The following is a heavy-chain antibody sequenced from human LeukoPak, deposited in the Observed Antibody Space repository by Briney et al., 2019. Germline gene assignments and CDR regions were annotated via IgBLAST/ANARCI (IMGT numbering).Heavy chain of an antibody. J-gene: IGHJ4*02. D-gene: IGHD6-13*01. Sequence: GASVKVSCKASGGTFSSYAISWVRQAPGQGLEWMGGIIPIFGTANYAQKFQGRVTITADESTCTAYMELSSLRSEDTAVYYCASTHSSIAAAGTFNYWGQGTLVTVSS. V-gene: IGHV1-69*01. CDR1: GGTFSSYA. CDR3: ASTHSSIAAAGTFNY. CDR2: IIPIFGTA.